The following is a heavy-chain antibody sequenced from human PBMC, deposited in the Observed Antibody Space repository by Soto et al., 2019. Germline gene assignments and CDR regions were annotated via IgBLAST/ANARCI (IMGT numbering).Heavy chain of an antibody. CDR1: GFTFGDYA. D-gene: IGHD2-15*01. Sequence: TGGSLRLSCTASGFTFGDYAMSWFRQAPGKGLEWVGFIRSKAYGGTTEYAASVKGRFTISRDDSKSIAYLQMNSLKTEDTAVYYCTRAQYCSGGSCYSFGDGNWFDPWGQGTLVTVSS. CDR2: IRSKAYGGTT. CDR3: TRAQYCSGGSCYSFGDGNWFDP. J-gene: IGHJ5*02. V-gene: IGHV3-49*03.